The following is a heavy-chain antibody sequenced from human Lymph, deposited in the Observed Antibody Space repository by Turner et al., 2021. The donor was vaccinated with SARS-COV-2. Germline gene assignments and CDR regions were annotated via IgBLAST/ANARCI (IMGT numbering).Heavy chain of an antibody. J-gene: IGHJ4*02. Sequence: QVQLVESGGGVVQPGRSLRLSSAASGFTFSTYGMHWVRQAPGKGLEWVALIWYDGSNKYYADSVKGRFTISRDNSKNTLYLQMNSLRAEDTAVYYCAREGVVGATTGLDYWGQGTLVTVSS. CDR1: GFTFSTYG. CDR3: AREGVVGATTGLDY. CDR2: IWYDGSNK. D-gene: IGHD1-26*01. V-gene: IGHV3-33*01.